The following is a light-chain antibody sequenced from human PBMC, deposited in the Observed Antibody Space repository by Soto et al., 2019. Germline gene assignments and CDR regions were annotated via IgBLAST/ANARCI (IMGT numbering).Light chain of an antibody. CDR1: QGISSY. V-gene: IGKV1-9*01. CDR3: QQVNSYPLT. J-gene: IGKJ4*01. Sequence: EIQLTQSPSFLSASVGDRVTITCRASQGISSYLAWYQQKPGKAPKLLIYAASTLLSGVPSRFSGSGSGTEFTLTISRLQPEDFATYYCQQVNSYPLTFGGGTKVEIK. CDR2: AAS.